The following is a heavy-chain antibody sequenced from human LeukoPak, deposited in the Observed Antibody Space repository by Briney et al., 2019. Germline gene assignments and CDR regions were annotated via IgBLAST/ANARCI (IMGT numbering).Heavy chain of an antibody. D-gene: IGHD5-12*01. CDR3: AKVSYDYYYFDY. J-gene: IGHJ4*02. CDR2: ISYDGSNK. V-gene: IGHV3-30*18. Sequence: PAGSLRLSCAASGFTFSSDGRHWVRQAPGKGLQWGAVISYDGSNKYYADSVKGRFTISRDNSKNTLYLQMNSLRAEDTAVYYCAKVSYDYYYFDYWGQGTLVTVSS. CDR1: GFTFSSDG.